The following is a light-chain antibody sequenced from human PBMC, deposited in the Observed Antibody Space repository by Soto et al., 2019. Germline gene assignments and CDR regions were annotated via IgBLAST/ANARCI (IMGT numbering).Light chain of an antibody. V-gene: IGLV1-40*01. CDR1: SSNTGAGYD. J-gene: IGLJ3*02. CDR2: NNR. CDR3: QSYDSSLSAWV. Sequence: QSVLTQSPSVSGAPGQRVTISCTGSSSNTGAGYDVHWYQQFPGTAPKLLIYNNRNRPSGVPDRFSGSKSGTSASLAITGRQAEDEADYYCQSYDSSLSAWVFGGGTKVTVL.